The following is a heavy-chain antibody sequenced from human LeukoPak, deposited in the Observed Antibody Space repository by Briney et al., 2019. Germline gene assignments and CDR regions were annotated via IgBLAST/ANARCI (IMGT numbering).Heavy chain of an antibody. CDR3: ANSGYSGYDYDALFDY. J-gene: IGHJ4*02. V-gene: IGHV3-23*01. D-gene: IGHD5-12*01. Sequence: PSETLSLTCAVYGGSFSGYYWSWIRQPPGKGLEWVSAISGSGGSTYYADSVKGRFTIFRDNSKNTLYLQMNSLRAEDTAVYYCANSGYSGYDYDALFDYWGQGTLVTVSS. CDR1: GGSFSGYY. CDR2: ISGSGGST.